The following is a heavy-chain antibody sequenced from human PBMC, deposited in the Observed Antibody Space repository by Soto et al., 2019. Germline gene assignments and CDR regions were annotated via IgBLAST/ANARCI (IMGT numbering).Heavy chain of an antibody. J-gene: IGHJ2*01. D-gene: IGHD4-4*01. CDR1: GFTFSSYA. V-gene: IGHV3-30-3*01. Sequence: QVQLVESGGGVVQPGRSLRLSCAASGFTFSSYAMHWVRQAPGKGLEWVAVISYDGSNKYYADSVKGRFTISRDNSKNQMYLQMNSLRTEDTAVYYWARPLWRDDYNWGYFDLWGRGTLVTVSS. CDR3: ARPLWRDDYNWGYFDL. CDR2: ISYDGSNK.